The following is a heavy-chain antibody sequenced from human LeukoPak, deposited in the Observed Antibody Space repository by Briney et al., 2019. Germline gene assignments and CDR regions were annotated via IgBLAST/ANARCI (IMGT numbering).Heavy chain of an antibody. Sequence: SETLSLTCTVSGGSISSYYWSWIRQPPGKGLEWIGYIYYSGSTNYNPSLKSRVTISVDTSKNQFSLKLSSVTAADTAVYYCASAGRGYAFDIWGQGTMVTVSS. CDR1: GGSISSYY. V-gene: IGHV4-59*01. CDR2: IYYSGST. CDR3: ASAGRGYAFDI. J-gene: IGHJ3*02. D-gene: IGHD5-12*01.